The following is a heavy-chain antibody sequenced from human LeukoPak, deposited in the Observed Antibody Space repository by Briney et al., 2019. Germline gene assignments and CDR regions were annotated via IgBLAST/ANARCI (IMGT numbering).Heavy chain of an antibody. D-gene: IGHD2-15*01. CDR1: GFTFSSYS. Sequence: PGGSLRLSCAASGFTFSSYSMNWVRQAPGKGLEWVSYISGSSSTIYYADSVKGRFTISRDNAKNSLYLQMNSLRAADTAVYYCARLSRGIGGSRHANAFDIWGQGTMVTVSS. CDR3: ARLSRGIGGSRHANAFDI. J-gene: IGHJ3*02. CDR2: ISGSSSTI. V-gene: IGHV3-48*01.